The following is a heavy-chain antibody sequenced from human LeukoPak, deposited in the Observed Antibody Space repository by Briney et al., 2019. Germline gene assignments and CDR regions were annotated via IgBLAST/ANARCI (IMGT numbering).Heavy chain of an antibody. Sequence: PSETLSLTCTVSGGSISSSSYYWGWIRQPPGKGLEWIGSIYYSGSTYYNPSLKSRVTISVDTSKNQFSLKLSSVTAADTAVYYCASGDSSGYYPFDYWGQGTLVTVSS. D-gene: IGHD3-22*01. J-gene: IGHJ4*02. V-gene: IGHV4-39*07. CDR3: ASGDSSGYYPFDY. CDR1: GGSISSSSYY. CDR2: IYYSGST.